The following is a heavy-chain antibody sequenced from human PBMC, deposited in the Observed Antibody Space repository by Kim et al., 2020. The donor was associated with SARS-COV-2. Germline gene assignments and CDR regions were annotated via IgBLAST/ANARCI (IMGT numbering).Heavy chain of an antibody. CDR1: GFSFSDYY. CDR2: ISSSGHT. V-gene: IGHV3-11*06. D-gene: IGHD5-12*01. J-gene: IGHJ4*02. CDR3: ARDRDGYNSFDF. Sequence: GGSLRLSCAASGFSFSDYYMTWIRQAPGQGLEWISDISSSGHTSYADSVKGRFTISRDSATKSLNLQMISLRAEDTAVYYCARDRDGYNSFDFWGQGTLVTVSS.